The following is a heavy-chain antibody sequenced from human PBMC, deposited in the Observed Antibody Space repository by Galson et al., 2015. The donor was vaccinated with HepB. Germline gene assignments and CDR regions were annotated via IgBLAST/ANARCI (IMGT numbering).Heavy chain of an antibody. Sequence: LRLSCAASEFTFSNYAMSWVRQAPGKGLEWVSAISGSGGTTYHADSVKGRFIISRDNSKNTLYLQMNSLRAEDTAVYYCERYCTSTSCYQRYGMDVWGQGTTVTVSS. J-gene: IGHJ6*02. CDR1: EFTFSNYA. CDR3: ERYCTSTSCYQRYGMDV. CDR2: ISGSGGTT. D-gene: IGHD2-2*01. V-gene: IGHV3-23*01.